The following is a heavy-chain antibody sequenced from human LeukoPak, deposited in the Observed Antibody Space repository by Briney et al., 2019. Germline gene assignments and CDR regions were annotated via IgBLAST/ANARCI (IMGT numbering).Heavy chain of an antibody. CDR1: GGSISSYY. J-gene: IGHJ4*02. Sequence: SETLSLTCTVSGGSISSYYWSWIRQPPGKGLEWIGYIYYSGSTNYNPSLKSRVTISVDTSKNQFSLKLSSVTAADTAVYYCARHWNEGPDYWGQGTLVTVSS. D-gene: IGHD1-1*01. CDR2: IYYSGST. CDR3: ARHWNEGPDY. V-gene: IGHV4-59*08.